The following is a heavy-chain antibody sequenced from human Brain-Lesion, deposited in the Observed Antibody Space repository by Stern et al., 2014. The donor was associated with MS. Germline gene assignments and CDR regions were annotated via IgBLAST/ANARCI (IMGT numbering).Heavy chain of an antibody. V-gene: IGHV1-8*01. Sequence: VQLVESGAEVKKHGASVKVSCKASGYTFSSYDITWVRQASGHGPEWMGWMNPYSGNTGYAQKFKGRVSMTSDPSISTVYMELTSLTSDDTAVYFCARAVRNQLLSEYWGQGTLVTVSS. CDR3: ARAVRNQLLSEY. D-gene: IGHD2-2*01. CDR1: GYTFSSYD. CDR2: MNPYSGNT. J-gene: IGHJ4*02.